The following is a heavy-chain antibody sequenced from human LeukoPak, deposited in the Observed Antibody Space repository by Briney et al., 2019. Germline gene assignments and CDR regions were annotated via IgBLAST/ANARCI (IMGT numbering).Heavy chain of an antibody. D-gene: IGHD6-6*01. J-gene: IGHJ4*02. CDR2: ISYDGSNK. CDR3: AKDVELVY. CDR1: GFTFSSYG. V-gene: IGHV3-30*18. Sequence: GRSLRLSCAASGFTFSSYGMHWVRQAPGRGREWVAVISYDGSNKYYADSVKGRFTISRDNSKNTLYLQMNSLRAEDTAVYYCAKDVELVYWGQGTLVTVSS.